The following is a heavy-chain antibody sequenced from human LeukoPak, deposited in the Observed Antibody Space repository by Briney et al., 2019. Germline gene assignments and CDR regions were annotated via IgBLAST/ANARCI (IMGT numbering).Heavy chain of an antibody. V-gene: IGHV3-23*01. J-gene: IGHJ6*02. Sequence: GGSLRLSCAASGFTFSSYAMSWVRQAPGKGLEWVSAISGSGGSTYYADSVKGRFTISRDNSKNTLYLQMNSLRAEDTAVYYCAKDRIAVAGRPGRRGMDVWGQGTTVTVSS. D-gene: IGHD6-19*01. CDR1: GFTFSSYA. CDR3: AKDRIAVAGRPGRRGMDV. CDR2: ISGSGGST.